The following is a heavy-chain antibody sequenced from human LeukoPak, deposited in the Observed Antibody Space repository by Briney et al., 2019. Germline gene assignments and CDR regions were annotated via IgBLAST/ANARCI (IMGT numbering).Heavy chain of an antibody. CDR2: IIPIFGTA. Sequence: SVKVSCKASGGTFSSYAISWVRQAPGQGLEWMGGIIPIFGTANYAQKFQGRVAITADESTSTAYMELSSLRSEDTAVYYCASQPATAAGTFDYWGQGTLVTVSS. D-gene: IGHD6-13*01. CDR1: GGTFSSYA. V-gene: IGHV1-69*13. J-gene: IGHJ4*02. CDR3: ASQPATAAGTFDY.